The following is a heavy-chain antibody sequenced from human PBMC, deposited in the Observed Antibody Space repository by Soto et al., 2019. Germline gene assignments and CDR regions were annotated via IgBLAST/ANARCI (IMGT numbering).Heavy chain of an antibody. CDR3: AGLDHHQLVPSYFLY. D-gene: IGHD6-13*01. J-gene: IGHJ4*02. CDR1: GCPISNYY. CDR2: IYYSGST. Sequence: QGPLAEAGPGPVKPSETLSLTFPGSGCPISNYYLSWIREPPGKGPEWIGQIYYSGSTIYHPSLKSRVTISLDTSKNQFSLNVRSVTAADTAVYYCAGLDHHQLVPSYFLYWGQGTLVTVSS. V-gene: IGHV4-59*01.